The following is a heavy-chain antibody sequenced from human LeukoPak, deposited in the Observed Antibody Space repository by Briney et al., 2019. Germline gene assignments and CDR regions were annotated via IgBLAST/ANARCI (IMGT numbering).Heavy chain of an antibody. CDR2: IYYSGST. CDR3: ARARYYDSSGYQVWYFDL. CDR1: GGSVSSGSYY. Sequence: SETLSLTCTVSGGSVSSGSYYWNWIRQPPGKGLEWIASIYYSGSTNYNPSLKSRVTISVDKSKNQFSLKLSSVTAADTAVYYCARARYYDSSGYQVWYFDLWGRGTLVTVSS. J-gene: IGHJ2*01. D-gene: IGHD3-22*01. V-gene: IGHV4-61*01.